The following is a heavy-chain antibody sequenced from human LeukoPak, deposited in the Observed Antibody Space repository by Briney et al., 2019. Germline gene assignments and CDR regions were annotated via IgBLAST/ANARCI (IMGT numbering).Heavy chain of an antibody. D-gene: IGHD3-22*01. CDR1: GDSISSGSYY. CDR2: IYYSGTS. J-gene: IGHJ4*02. CDR3: ARLMIVFDY. V-gene: IGHV4-39*01. Sequence: SETLSLTCTVSGDSISSGSYYWGWIRQPPGKGLEWIGSIYYSGTSYYNPSLKSRVTISVDTSKNQFSLKLSSVTAADTAVYYCARLMIVFDYWGQGTLVTVSS.